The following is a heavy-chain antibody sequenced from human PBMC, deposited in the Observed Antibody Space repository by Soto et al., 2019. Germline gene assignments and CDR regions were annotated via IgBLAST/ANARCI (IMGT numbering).Heavy chain of an antibody. J-gene: IGHJ6*04. V-gene: IGHV5-51*01. Sequence: GESLKISCKVSGYRFTSYWLAWVRQMRAKGLEWMGIIYPGDSDTRYSPSFQGQVTISADKSISTAYLQWSSLKASDTAMYYCARQSGGIVGATYYYYGMDVWGKGTTVTVST. CDR3: ARQSGGIVGATYYYYGMDV. D-gene: IGHD1-26*01. CDR1: GYRFTSYW. CDR2: IYPGDSDT.